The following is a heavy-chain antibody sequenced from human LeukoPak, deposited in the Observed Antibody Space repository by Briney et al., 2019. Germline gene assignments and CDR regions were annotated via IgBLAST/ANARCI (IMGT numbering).Heavy chain of an antibody. CDR1: GFTFSSYA. Sequence: GSLRLSCAASGFTFSSYAMHWVRQAPGKGLEWVAVISYDGSNKYYADSVKGRFTISRDNSKNTLYLQMNSLRAEDTAVYYCAGVLRFLEWLPDDYWGQGTLVTVSS. V-gene: IGHV3-30-3*01. J-gene: IGHJ4*02. CDR3: AGVLRFLEWLPDDY. D-gene: IGHD3-3*01. CDR2: ISYDGSNK.